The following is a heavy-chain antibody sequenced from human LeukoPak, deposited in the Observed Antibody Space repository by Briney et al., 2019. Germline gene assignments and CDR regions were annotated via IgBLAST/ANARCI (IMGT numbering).Heavy chain of an antibody. V-gene: IGHV3-30*04. CDR1: GFTFSSYA. J-gene: IGHJ4*02. Sequence: GGSLRLSCAASGFTFSSYAMHWVRQAPGKGLEWVAVISYDGSNKYYADSVKGRFTISRDNSKNTLYLQMNSLRSEDTAVYYCAREGLYSSSGWFYYFDYWGQGTLVTVSS. CDR3: AREGLYSSSGWFYYFDY. CDR2: ISYDGSNK. D-gene: IGHD6-19*01.